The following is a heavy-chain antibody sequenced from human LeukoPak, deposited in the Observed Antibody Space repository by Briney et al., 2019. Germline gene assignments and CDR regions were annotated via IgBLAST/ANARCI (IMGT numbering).Heavy chain of an antibody. CDR2: IWYDGSNK. CDR1: GFTFSSYG. Sequence: PGRSLRLSCAASGFTFSSYGMHWVRQAPGKGLEWVAVIWYDGSNKYYADSVKGRFTISRDNSKNTLYLQMNSLRAEDTAVYYCASEADSGSYFDYWGQGTLVTVSS. J-gene: IGHJ4*02. D-gene: IGHD1-26*01. V-gene: IGHV3-33*01. CDR3: ASEADSGSYFDY.